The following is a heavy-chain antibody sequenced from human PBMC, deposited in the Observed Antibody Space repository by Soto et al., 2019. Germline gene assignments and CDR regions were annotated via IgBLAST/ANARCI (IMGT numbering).Heavy chain of an antibody. V-gene: IGHV3-74*01. J-gene: IGHJ4*02. CDR3: ASQYCSSTSCYTHFDY. CDR1: GFTLSSYW. Sequence: SGGSLRLSCAASGFTLSSYWMHWVRQAPGKGLVWVSRISSDGSSTSYADSVKGRFTISRDNAKNTLYLQMNSLRAEDTAVYYCASQYCSSTSCYTHFDYWGQGTLVTASS. D-gene: IGHD2-2*02. CDR2: ISSDGSST.